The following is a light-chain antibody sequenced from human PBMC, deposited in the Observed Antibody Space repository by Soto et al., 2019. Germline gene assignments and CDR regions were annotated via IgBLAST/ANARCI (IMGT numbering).Light chain of an antibody. J-gene: IGKJ3*01. V-gene: IGKV4-1*01. Sequence: DIVMTQSPDSLAVSLGERVTINCKSSQSVLYSSNNKNYLSWYQQKPGQAPKLLIFWASTRESGVPDRFSGSGSGTDFTLTITSLQAEAVAVYFCQQIYSAPFTFGPGTKLDIK. CDR2: WAS. CDR3: QQIYSAPFT. CDR1: QSVLYSSNNKNY.